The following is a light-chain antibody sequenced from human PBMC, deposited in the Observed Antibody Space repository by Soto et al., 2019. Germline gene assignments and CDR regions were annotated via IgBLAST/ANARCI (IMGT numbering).Light chain of an antibody. CDR1: QSISSN. V-gene: IGKV3-15*01. CDR2: RTS. CDR3: QQYNNWPRAT. Sequence: EIVMTQSPATLSVSPGERATLSCRASQSISSNLAWYQQKPGQAPRLLMFRTSSRATGFPARFSGSGSGTEFNLPISSLQSDDFGVYYCQQYNNWPRATFGGGTKVEIK. J-gene: IGKJ4*01.